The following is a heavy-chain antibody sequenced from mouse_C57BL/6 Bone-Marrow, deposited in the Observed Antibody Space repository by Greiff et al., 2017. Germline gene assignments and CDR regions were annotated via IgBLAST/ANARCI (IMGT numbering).Heavy chain of an antibody. CDR2: IRNKANGYTT. V-gene: IGHV7-3*01. CDR1: GFTFTDYY. Sequence: EVHLVESGGGLVQPGGSLSLSCAASGFTFTDYYMSWVRQPPGKALEWLGFIRNKANGYTTEYSASVKGRFTISRDNSQSILYLQMNALRAEDSATYYCARYIKGAMDYWGQGTSVTVSS. D-gene: IGHD1-3*01. J-gene: IGHJ4*01. CDR3: ARYIKGAMDY.